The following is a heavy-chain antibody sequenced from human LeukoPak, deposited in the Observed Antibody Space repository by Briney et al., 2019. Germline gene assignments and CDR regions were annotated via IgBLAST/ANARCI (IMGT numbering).Heavy chain of an antibody. J-gene: IGHJ5*02. Sequence: GGSLRLSCAASGFTFSSYWMSWARQAPGKGLEWVANIKQDGSEKYYVDSVKGRFTISRDNAKNSLYLQMNSLRAEDTAVYYCARERTYDYVWGSYRYTVNWFDPWGQGTLVTVSS. CDR2: IKQDGSEK. V-gene: IGHV3-7*01. CDR3: ARERTYDYVWGSYRYTVNWFDP. D-gene: IGHD3-16*02. CDR1: GFTFSSYW.